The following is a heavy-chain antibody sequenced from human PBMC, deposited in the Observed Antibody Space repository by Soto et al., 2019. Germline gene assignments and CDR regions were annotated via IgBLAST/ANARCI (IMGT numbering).Heavy chain of an antibody. V-gene: IGHV3-53*01. CDR1: GFTVYNNS. Sequence: EVQLVESGGGLIQPGGSLRLSCAASGFTVYNNSMTWVRQAPGKGLEFVSLIYSGGSPYYADSVKGRFTISRDISKNTLYLQMNSLRAEDTAVYYCARLSRNSGYDSPDYWGQGTLVTVSS. CDR2: IYSGGSP. J-gene: IGHJ4*02. D-gene: IGHD5-12*01. CDR3: ARLSRNSGYDSPDY.